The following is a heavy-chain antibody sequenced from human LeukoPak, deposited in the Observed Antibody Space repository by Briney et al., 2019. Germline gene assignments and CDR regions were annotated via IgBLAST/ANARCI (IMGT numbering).Heavy chain of an antibody. D-gene: IGHD6-13*01. CDR3: VKDYSGSSRSFDH. CDR1: GFIFSSCG. Sequence: GGSLRLSCAASGFIFSSCGMHWVRRAPGKGLEWVAMISNDGKKNYYSDSVKGRFTISRDTSKNTLYLHMNSLRVEDTAVYYCVKDYSGSSRSFDHWGQGTLVTVSS. CDR2: ISNDGKKN. J-gene: IGHJ4*02. V-gene: IGHV3-30*18.